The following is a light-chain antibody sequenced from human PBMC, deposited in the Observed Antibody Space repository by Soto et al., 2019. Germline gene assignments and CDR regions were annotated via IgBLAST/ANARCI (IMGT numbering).Light chain of an antibody. V-gene: IGKV1-39*01. CDR3: QQSYNTPIT. J-gene: IGKJ5*01. Sequence: DIQMTQSPSSLSASLGDRVTITCRASQTISNYLNWYQQKSGRAPELLFYAASNLQSGVPSRFTGSGSGTHFTLTISGLEPADFATYFCQQSYNTPITFGQGTRLEIK. CDR1: QTISNY. CDR2: AAS.